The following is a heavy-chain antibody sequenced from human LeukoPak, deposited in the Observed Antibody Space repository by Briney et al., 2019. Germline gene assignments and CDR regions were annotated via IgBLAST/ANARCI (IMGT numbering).Heavy chain of an antibody. Sequence: SETLSLTCTVSGGSISSYYWSWIRQPAGKGLEWIGRIYSSGSTNYNPSLKSRVTMSVDTSKNQFSLKLTSVTAADTAVYYCSRENGAFSPFGYWGQGTLVTVPS. CDR1: GGSISSYY. V-gene: IGHV4-4*07. J-gene: IGHJ4*02. CDR2: IYSSGST. CDR3: SRENGAFSPFGY. D-gene: IGHD2-8*01.